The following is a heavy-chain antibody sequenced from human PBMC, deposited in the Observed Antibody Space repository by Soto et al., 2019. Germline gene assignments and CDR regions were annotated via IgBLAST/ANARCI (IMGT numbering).Heavy chain of an antibody. CDR2: INPNSGGT. Sequence: GASVKVSCKASGYTFTGYYMHWVRQAPGQGLEWMGWINPNSGGTNYAQKFQGWVTMTRDTSISTAYMELSRLRSDDTAVYYCARDTRLTSTAGPTYGMDVWGQGTTVTVSS. CDR3: ARDTRLTSTAGPTYGMDV. D-gene: IGHD2-2*01. V-gene: IGHV1-2*04. J-gene: IGHJ6*02. CDR1: GYTFTGYY.